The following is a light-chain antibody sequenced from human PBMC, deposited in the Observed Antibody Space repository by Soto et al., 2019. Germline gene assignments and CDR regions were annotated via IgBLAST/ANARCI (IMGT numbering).Light chain of an antibody. CDR1: SSDVGGYNY. J-gene: IGLJ1*01. CDR3: RSYTTSSTLGV. Sequence: QSVLTQPASVSGSPGQSITISCTGTSSDVGGYNYVSWYQQHPGKAPKLMIYDVSNRPSGVSNCFSGSKSGNTASLTISGLKAEDEPDSYCRSYTTSSTLGVFGTGTK. CDR2: DVS. V-gene: IGLV2-14*01.